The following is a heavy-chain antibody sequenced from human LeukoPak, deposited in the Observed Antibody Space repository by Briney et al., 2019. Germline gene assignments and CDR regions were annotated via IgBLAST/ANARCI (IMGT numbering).Heavy chain of an antibody. CDR2: IYTSGST. Sequence: ASETLSLTCTVSGGSISSYYWSWIRQPAGKGLEWIGRIYTSGSTNYNPSLKSRVTMSVDTSKNQFSLKLSSVTAADTAVYYCARDLVVPAARSYWFDPGAREPWSPSPQ. CDR3: ARDLVVPAARSYWFDP. V-gene: IGHV4-4*07. CDR1: GGSISSYY. D-gene: IGHD2-2*01. J-gene: IGHJ5*02.